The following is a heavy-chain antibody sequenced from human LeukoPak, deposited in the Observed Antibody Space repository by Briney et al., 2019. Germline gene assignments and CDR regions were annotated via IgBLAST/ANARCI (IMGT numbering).Heavy chain of an antibody. CDR2: IKNDGSST. CDR3: ASDDCSSTSCYSRHAFDI. CDR1: GFTFSSHW. D-gene: IGHD2-2*02. J-gene: IGHJ3*02. Sequence: PGGSLRLSYVASGFTFSSHWMHWVRQAPGKGLVWVSRIKNDGSSTRYADSVKGRFTTSRDDAKNTLYLQMNSLRAEDTAVYYCASDDCSSTSCYSRHAFDIWGQGTMVTVSS. V-gene: IGHV3-74*01.